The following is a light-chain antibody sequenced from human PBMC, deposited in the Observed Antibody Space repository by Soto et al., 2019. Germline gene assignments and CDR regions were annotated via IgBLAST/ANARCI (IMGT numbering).Light chain of an antibody. CDR1: SSDVGGYNL. J-gene: IGLJ1*01. CDR2: EGS. Sequence: QSVLTQPASVSGSPGQSITISCPGTSSDVGGYNLVSWYQQHPGKAPKLMIYEGSKRPSGVSNRFSGSKSGNTASLTISGLQSEDVAEYYCCSYAGSRYVFGTGTKVTVL. CDR3: CSYAGSRYV. V-gene: IGLV2-23*01.